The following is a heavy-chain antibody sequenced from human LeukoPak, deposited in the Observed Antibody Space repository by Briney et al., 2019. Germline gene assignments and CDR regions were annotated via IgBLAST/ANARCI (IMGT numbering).Heavy chain of an antibody. Sequence: SETLSLTCTVSGGSINYYYWSWIWQPPGKGLEWIAYIYYSGSTNYNPSLKSRVTISVDTSNNQFSLKLSSVTAADTAVYYCARITYGDNHFDIWGQGTMVTVSS. J-gene: IGHJ3*02. V-gene: IGHV4-59*01. D-gene: IGHD4-23*01. CDR3: ARITYGDNHFDI. CDR1: GGSINYYY. CDR2: IYYSGST.